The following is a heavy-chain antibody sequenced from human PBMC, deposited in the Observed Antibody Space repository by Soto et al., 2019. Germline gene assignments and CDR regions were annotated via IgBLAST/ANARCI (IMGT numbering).Heavy chain of an antibody. V-gene: IGHV3-23*01. CDR2: ISSRGDTA. Sequence: EVQLLESGGDLVQPGGSLRLSCVASGFTFSAYAMSWVRQAPGKGLEWVSVISSRGDTAYHADSVRGRFTIARDNSKNTLYFQLSRLRAEDTAVYYCANSVSPSSTNWHLHFDHWGQGTLVTVSS. CDR3: ANSVSPSSTNWHLHFDH. D-gene: IGHD6-13*01. CDR1: GFTFSAYA. J-gene: IGHJ4*02.